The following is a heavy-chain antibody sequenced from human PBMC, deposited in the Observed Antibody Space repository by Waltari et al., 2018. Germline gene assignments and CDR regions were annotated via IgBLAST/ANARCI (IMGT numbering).Heavy chain of an antibody. J-gene: IGHJ4*02. D-gene: IGHD3-3*01. CDR1: GGPFSSYA. V-gene: IGHV1-69*05. Sequence: QVQLVQSGAEVKKPGSSVKVSCKASGGPFSSYAISWVRPAPGQGLEWMGWSIPIFGKANYAQKFQCRVTITTDECTRTAYMELSSLRSEDTAVYYCASAWGYYTGIESDYWGQGTLVTVAS. CDR3: ASAWGYYTGIESDY. CDR2: SIPIFGKA.